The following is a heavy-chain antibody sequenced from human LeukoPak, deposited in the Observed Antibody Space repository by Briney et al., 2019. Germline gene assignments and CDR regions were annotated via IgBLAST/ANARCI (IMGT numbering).Heavy chain of an antibody. J-gene: IGHJ6*02. V-gene: IGHV4-31*03. D-gene: IGHD3-3*01. CDR2: IYYSGST. CDR1: GGSISSGGYY. CDR3: AREVLRDGMDV. Sequence: SETLSLTCTVSGGSISSGGYYWSWIRQHPGKGLEWIGYIYYSGSTYYNPSLKSRVTISVDTSKNQFSLKLSSVTAADTAVYYCAREVLRDGMDVWGQGTTVTVSS.